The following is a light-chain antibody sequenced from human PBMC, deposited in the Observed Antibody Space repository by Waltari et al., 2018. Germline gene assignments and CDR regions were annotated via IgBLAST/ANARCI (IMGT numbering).Light chain of an antibody. V-gene: IGKV3-11*01. Sequence: EIVLTQSLATLSLSPGERATLSCRASQSVSSYLAWYQQKPGQAPRLLIYDASNRATTSPARFSGSGSGTDFTLTISILEPEDFAVYYCQQRSNWPPTFGQGTKLEIK. J-gene: IGKJ2*01. CDR3: QQRSNWPPT. CDR1: QSVSSY. CDR2: DAS.